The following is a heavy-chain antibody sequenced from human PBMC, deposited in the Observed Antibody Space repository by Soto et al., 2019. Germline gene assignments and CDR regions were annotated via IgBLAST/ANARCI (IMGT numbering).Heavy chain of an antibody. J-gene: IGHJ3*02. CDR2: IIPIFGTA. Sequence: QVQLVQSGAEVKKPGSSVKVSCKASGGTFSSYAISWVRQAPGQGLEWMGGIIPIFGTANSAQKFQGRVTITADESTSTAYMELSSLRSEDTAVYYCARVGYCRSTSCYTSAFDIWGQGTMVTVSS. CDR3: ARVGYCRSTSCYTSAFDI. D-gene: IGHD2-2*02. CDR1: GGTFSSYA. V-gene: IGHV1-69*01.